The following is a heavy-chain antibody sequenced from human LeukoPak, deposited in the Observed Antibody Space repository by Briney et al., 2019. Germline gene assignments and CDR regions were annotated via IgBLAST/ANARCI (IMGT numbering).Heavy chain of an antibody. CDR3: ARGEGSGYPYYFDY. CDR2: ISSSSSYI. Sequence: GGSLRLSCAASGFTFSSYSMNWVRQAPGKGLEWVSSISSSSSYIYYADSVKGRFTISRDNAKNSLYLQMNSLRAEDTAVYYCARGEGSGYPYYFDYWGQGTLVTVS. D-gene: IGHD5-12*01. J-gene: IGHJ4*02. V-gene: IGHV3-21*01. CDR1: GFTFSSYS.